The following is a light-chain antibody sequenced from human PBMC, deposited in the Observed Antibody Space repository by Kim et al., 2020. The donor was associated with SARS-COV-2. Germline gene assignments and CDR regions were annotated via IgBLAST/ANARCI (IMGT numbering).Light chain of an antibody. CDR3: HQYHDWLLRDT. Sequence: EIVMTQSPATLSVSPGERATLSCRASQSVRSNLTWYQQKPGRAPRLLIYGASTRATGIPARFSGSGSGTEFTLTISSLQSEDFAVYYSHQYHDWLLRDTFGQRNKLE. V-gene: IGKV3-15*01. CDR2: GAS. J-gene: IGKJ2*01. CDR1: QSVRSN.